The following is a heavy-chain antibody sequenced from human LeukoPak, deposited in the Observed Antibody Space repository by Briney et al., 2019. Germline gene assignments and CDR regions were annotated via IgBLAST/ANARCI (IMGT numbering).Heavy chain of an antibody. CDR1: GGHDSRGTYY. Sequence: SETPTATSTVSGGHDSRGTYYWSWTRQPPGKGLEWIVYIHHSGTTNYSPSLKSRVTISVIMSKNQFFLNLTSVTAADTAVYYCGTGKLGAPSWGDGPQVTVSS. V-gene: IGHV4-61*01. CDR2: IHHSGTT. CDR3: GTGKLGAPS. D-gene: IGHD1-26*01. J-gene: IGHJ5*01.